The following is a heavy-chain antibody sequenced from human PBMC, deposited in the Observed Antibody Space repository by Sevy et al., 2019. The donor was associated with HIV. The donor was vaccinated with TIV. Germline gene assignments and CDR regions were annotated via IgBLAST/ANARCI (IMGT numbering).Heavy chain of an antibody. CDR1: GFTFDDYT. Sequence: GGSLRLSCAASGFTFDDYTMHWVRQAPGKGLEWVSLISWDGGSTYYADSVKGRFTISRANSKNSLFLQMNSLRTEDSALYYCAKSGDPEPTRNYVRFYYYYGMDVWGQGTTVTVSS. V-gene: IGHV3-43*01. D-gene: IGHD4-4*01. J-gene: IGHJ6*02. CDR2: ISWDGGST. CDR3: AKSGDPEPTRNYVRFYYYYGMDV.